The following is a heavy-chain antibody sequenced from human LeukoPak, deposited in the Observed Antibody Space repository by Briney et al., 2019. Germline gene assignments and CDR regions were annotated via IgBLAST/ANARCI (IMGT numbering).Heavy chain of an antibody. CDR3: ARDRSGDYPDY. V-gene: IGHV3-21*01. CDR1: GFTFSSYS. D-gene: IGHD4-17*01. J-gene: IGHJ4*02. CDR2: ISSSSSYI. Sequence: GGSLRLSCAASGFTFSSYSMNWVRQAPGKGPEWVSSISSSSSYIYYADSVKGRFTISRDNAKNSLYLQMNCLRAEDTAVYYCARDRSGDYPDYWGQGTLVTVSS.